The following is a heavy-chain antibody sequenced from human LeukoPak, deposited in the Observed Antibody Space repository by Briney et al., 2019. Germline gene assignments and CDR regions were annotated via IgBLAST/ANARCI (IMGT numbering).Heavy chain of an antibody. CDR1: GYTFTGYY. CDR3: ARGGRDYGESLPFDY. CDR2: INPNSGGT. J-gene: IGHJ4*02. V-gene: IGHV1-2*02. D-gene: IGHD4/OR15-4a*01. Sequence: ASVKVSCKASGYTFTGYYMHWVRQAPGQGLEWMGWINPNSGGTNYAQKFQGRVTMTRDTSISTAYMELSRLRSDDTAVYYCARGGRDYGESLPFDYWGQGTLVTVSS.